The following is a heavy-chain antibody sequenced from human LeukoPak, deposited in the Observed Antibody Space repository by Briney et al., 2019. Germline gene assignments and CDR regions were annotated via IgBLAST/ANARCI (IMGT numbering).Heavy chain of an antibody. CDR1: GFTLRSCA. V-gene: IGHV3-23*01. D-gene: IGHD3-9*01. Sequence: GGSLRLSCAASGFTLRSCAVSGVPQARGEGRKGVSYISGSGGSKSYADPVNGRFTISRDNSKNPLYLQMNSLRAEDTAVYYCAKEEDILTGYIDYRGQGTLVTVSS. CDR3: AKEEDILTGYIDY. J-gene: IGHJ4*02. CDR2: ISGSGGSK.